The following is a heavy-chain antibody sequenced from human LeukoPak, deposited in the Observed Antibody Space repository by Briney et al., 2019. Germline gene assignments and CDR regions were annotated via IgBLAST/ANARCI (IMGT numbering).Heavy chain of an antibody. CDR2: INPSGGST. CDR1: GYTFTNYY. V-gene: IGHV1-46*01. J-gene: IGHJ4*02. CDR3: RQSAPQFDY. Sequence: ASVKVSCKASGYTFTNYYMHWVRQAPGQGLEWMGIINPSGGSTRYAQNFQGRVTMTRDMSTSTVYMELSSLRSEDTAVYYCRQSAPQFDYWGQGTLVTVSS.